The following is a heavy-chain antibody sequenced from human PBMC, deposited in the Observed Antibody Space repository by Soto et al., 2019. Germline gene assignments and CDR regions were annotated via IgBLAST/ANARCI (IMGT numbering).Heavy chain of an antibody. CDR3: ARYREWLTLGGDAFDI. CDR2: IYYSGST. CDR1: GGSISSSSYY. J-gene: IGHJ3*02. Sequence: QLQLQESGPGLVKPSETLSLTCTVSGGSISSSSYYWGWIRQPPGKGLEWIGSIYYSGSTYYNPSLKSRVTISVDTSKYQFSLKLSSVTAADTAVYYCARYREWLTLGGDAFDIWGQGTMVTVSS. D-gene: IGHD6-19*01. V-gene: IGHV4-39*01.